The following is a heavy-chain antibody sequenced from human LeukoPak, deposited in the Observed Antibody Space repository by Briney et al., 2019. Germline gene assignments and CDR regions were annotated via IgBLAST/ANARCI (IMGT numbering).Heavy chain of an antibody. V-gene: IGHV4-34*01. CDR2: INHSGST. CDR3: ARAQDVIAAAGYWFDP. CDR1: GRCFNDYY. Sequence: SETLTLTCAVYGRCFNDYYWSWIRHPPGKGLEWIGEINHSGSTNYNPSLKSRVTTSVDTSKSQFSLKLSSVTAADTAVYYCARAQDVIAAAGYWFDPWGQGTLVTVSS. J-gene: IGHJ5*02. D-gene: IGHD6-13*01.